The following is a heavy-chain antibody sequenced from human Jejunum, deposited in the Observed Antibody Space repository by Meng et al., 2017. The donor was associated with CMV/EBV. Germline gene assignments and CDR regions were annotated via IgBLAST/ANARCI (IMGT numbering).Heavy chain of an antibody. CDR1: SSYA. CDR3: AKAPSPYCSNGVCYSFDY. D-gene: IGHD2-8*01. V-gene: IGHV3-23*01. CDR2: ISDSGTST. J-gene: IGHJ4*02. Sequence: SSYAMSWVRQAPGKGLEWVSAISDSGTSTFYADSVKGRFAISRDNSKNTLYLQMNSLRAEDTAVYYCAKAPSPYCSNGVCYSFDYWGQGTRVTVSS.